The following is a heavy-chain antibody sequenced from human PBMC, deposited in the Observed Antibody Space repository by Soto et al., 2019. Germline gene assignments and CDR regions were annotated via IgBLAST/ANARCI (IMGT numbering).Heavy chain of an antibody. D-gene: IGHD3-16*02. CDR3: ARVYPVLSSDYYYGMDV. CDR2: INAGNGNT. Sequence: GASVKVSCKASGYTFTSYAMHWVRQAPGQRLEWMGWINAGNGNTKYSQKFQGRVTITRDTSASTAYMELSSLRSEDTAVYYCARVYPVLSSDYYYGMDVWGQGTTVTVSS. J-gene: IGHJ6*02. CDR1: GYTFTSYA. V-gene: IGHV1-3*01.